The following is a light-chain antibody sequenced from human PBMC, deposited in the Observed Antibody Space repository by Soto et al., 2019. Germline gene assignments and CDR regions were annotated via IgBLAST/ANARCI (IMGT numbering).Light chain of an antibody. J-gene: IGLJ2*01. CDR3: SSYTTSSTVL. CDR2: EVS. V-gene: IGLV2-14*01. CDR1: SSDIGGYNY. Sequence: QSALTQPASVSGSPGQSITISCRGRSSDIGGYNYVSWYQQHPGKAPKLIIYEVSNRPSGISNRYSGSKSGNTASLTISGLQAEDEADYYCSSYTTSSTVLFAGGTKLTVL.